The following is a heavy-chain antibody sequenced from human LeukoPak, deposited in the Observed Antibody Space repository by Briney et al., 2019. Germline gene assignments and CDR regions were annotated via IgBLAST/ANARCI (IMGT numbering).Heavy chain of an antibody. J-gene: IGHJ4*02. CDR3: ARENWNYGGEVDY. D-gene: IGHD1-7*01. CDR2: IYTSGST. CDR1: GGSISSYY. V-gene: IGHV4-4*07. Sequence: PSETLSLTCTVSGGSISSYYWSRIRQPAGKGLEWIGRIYTSGSTNYNPSLKSRVTMSVDTSKNQFSLKLSSVTAADTAVYYRARENWNYGGEVDYWGQGTLVTVSS.